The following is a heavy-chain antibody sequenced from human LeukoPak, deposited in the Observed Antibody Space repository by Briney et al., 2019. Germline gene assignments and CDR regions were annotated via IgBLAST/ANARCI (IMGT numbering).Heavy chain of an antibody. V-gene: IGHV1-2*02. CDR2: INPNSGGT. D-gene: IGHD3-10*01. Sequence: ASVKVSCKASGYTFTGYYMHWVRQAPGQGLEWMGWINPNSGGTNYAQKFQGRVTMTRDTSISTAYMELSRLRSDDTAVYYCARGSSVVIYDYFDYWGQGTLVTVSS. J-gene: IGHJ4*02. CDR3: ARGSSVVIYDYFDY. CDR1: GYTFTGYY.